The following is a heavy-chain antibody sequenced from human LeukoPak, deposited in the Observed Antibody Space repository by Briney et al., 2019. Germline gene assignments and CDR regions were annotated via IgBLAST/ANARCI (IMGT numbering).Heavy chain of an antibody. CDR3: ARDREMATIPGGDY. V-gene: IGHV1-69*04. Sequence: ASVKVPCKASGGTFSSYAISWVRQAPGQGLEWMGRIIPILGIANYVQKFQGRVTITADKSTSTAYMELSSLRSEDTAVYYCARDREMATIPGGDYWGQGTLVTISS. J-gene: IGHJ4*02. D-gene: IGHD5-12*01. CDR2: IIPILGIA. CDR1: GGTFSSYA.